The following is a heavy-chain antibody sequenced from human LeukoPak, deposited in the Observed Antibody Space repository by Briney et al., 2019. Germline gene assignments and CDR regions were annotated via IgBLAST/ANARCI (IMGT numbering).Heavy chain of an antibody. J-gene: IGHJ4*02. CDR1: GFTFSSYA. Sequence: GGSLRLSCAASGFTFSSYAMSWVRQAPGKGLEWVSAISGSGGSTYYADSVKGRFTISRDNSKNTLYLQMNSLRAEDTAVYYCAKEIGYCSSTSSHRENYFDYWGQGTLVTVSS. CDR2: ISGSGGST. D-gene: IGHD2-2*01. CDR3: AKEIGYCSSTSSHRENYFDY. V-gene: IGHV3-23*01.